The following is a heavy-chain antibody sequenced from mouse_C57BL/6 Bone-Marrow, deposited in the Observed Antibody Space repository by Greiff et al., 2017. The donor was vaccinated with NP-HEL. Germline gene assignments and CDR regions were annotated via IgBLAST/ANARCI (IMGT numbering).Heavy chain of an antibody. D-gene: IGHD1-1*01. V-gene: IGHV5-12*01. CDR1: GFTFSDYY. CDR2: ISNGGGST. CDR3: ARQVITTVGYYFDY. Sequence: EVQLVESGGGLVQPGGSLKLSCAASGFTFSDYYMYWVRQTPEKRLEWVAYISNGGGSTYYPDTVKGRFTISRDNAKNTLYLQMSRLKSEDTAMYYCARQVITTVGYYFDYWGQGTTLTVSS. J-gene: IGHJ2*01.